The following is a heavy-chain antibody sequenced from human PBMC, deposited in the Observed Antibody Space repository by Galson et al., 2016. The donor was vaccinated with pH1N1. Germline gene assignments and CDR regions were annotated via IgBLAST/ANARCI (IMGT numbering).Heavy chain of an antibody. V-gene: IGHV3-30*02. Sequence: SLRLSCAASGINFNSYDIHWVRQAPGKGLEWVAFIRYNGRDMFYADSVKGRFRVSRDNDKSTLYLQMGSLRAEDTATYYCATSYTYGYGAAFDLWGQGTTVIVSS. J-gene: IGHJ3*01. CDR1: GINFNSYD. D-gene: IGHD5-18*01. CDR2: IRYNGRDM. CDR3: ATSYTYGYGAAFDL.